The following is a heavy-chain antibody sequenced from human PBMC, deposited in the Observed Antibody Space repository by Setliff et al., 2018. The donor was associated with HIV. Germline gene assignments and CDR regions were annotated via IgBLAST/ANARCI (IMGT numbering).Heavy chain of an antibody. V-gene: IGHV3-33*01. CDR2: IWYDGSNK. CDR3: AREVVGATERYYFDY. D-gene: IGHD1-26*01. Sequence: PGGSLRLSCAASGFTFSSYGMHWVRQAPGKGLEWVAVIWYDGSNKYYADSVKGRFTISRDNSKNTLYLQMNSLRAEDTAVYYCAREVVGATERYYFDYWGQGTLVTVSS. CDR1: GFTFSSYG. J-gene: IGHJ4*02.